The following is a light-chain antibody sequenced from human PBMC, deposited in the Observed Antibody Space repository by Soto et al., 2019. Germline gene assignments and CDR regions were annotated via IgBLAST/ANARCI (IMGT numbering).Light chain of an antibody. CDR1: ESVSSNQ. CDR2: DAS. V-gene: IGKV3D-20*01. CDR3: QQYGSSPIT. Sequence: VVLTQSPDTLSLSPGERAALSCGASESVSSNQLAWYQQKPGLAPRLLIYDASSRASGIPERFSGSGSGTGFSLTISSLEPEDSAVYYCQQYGSSPITFGQGTRLEIK. J-gene: IGKJ5*01.